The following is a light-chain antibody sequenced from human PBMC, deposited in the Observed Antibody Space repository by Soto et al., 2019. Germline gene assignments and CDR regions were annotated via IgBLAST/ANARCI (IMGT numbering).Light chain of an antibody. CDR3: SSYTSSSTLYV. CDR1: SSDVGGYNY. Sequence: QSALTQPASVSGSPGQSITISCTGTSSDVGGYNYVSWYQHHPGKAPKLMIYEVSNRPSGVSNRFSGSTSGNTASLTISGLQAEDEADYYCSSYTSSSTLYVFGTGTKVTVL. V-gene: IGLV2-14*01. CDR2: EVS. J-gene: IGLJ1*01.